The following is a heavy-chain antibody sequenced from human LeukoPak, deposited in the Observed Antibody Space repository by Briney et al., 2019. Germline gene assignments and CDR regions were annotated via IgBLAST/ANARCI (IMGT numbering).Heavy chain of an antibody. D-gene: IGHD5-18*01. V-gene: IGHV3-7*01. CDR2: IKEDGSEK. Sequence: GGSLRLSCAASGFTFSNYWMSWVRQAPGKGLEWVANIKEDGSEKYYVDSVKGRFTISRDNAKNSLSLQVNSLSAEDTAVYYCARDSTGYGYEEWSWGQGTLVTVSS. J-gene: IGHJ5*02. CDR3: ARDSTGYGYEEWS. CDR1: GFTFSNYW.